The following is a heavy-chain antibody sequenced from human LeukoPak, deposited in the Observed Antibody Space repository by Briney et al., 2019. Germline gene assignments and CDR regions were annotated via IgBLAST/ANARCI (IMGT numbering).Heavy chain of an antibody. V-gene: IGHV4-34*01. CDR3: ARGDGRDGYKGKLDY. D-gene: IGHD5-24*01. CDR1: SGSFSGYY. CDR2: INHSGST. Sequence: SETLSLTCAVYSGSFSGYYWNWIRQPPGKGLEWIGEINHSGSTSHNPSLKSRVTISVDTSKNQFSLKLTSVTAADTALYYCARGDGRDGYKGKLDYWGQGTLVTVSS. J-gene: IGHJ4*02.